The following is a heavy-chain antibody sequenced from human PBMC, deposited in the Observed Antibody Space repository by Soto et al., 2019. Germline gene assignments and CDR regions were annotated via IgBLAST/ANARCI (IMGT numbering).Heavy chain of an antibody. V-gene: IGHV1-3*01. J-gene: IGHJ4*02. D-gene: IGHD2-2*01. CDR1: GYTFTSYA. CDR3: ARLIGHPRIVVVPAAIDN. CDR2: INAGNGNT. Sequence: ASVKVSCKASGYTFTSYAMHWVRQAPGQRLEWMGWINAGNGNTKYSQKFQGRVTITRDTSASTAYMELSSLRSEDTAVYYCARLIGHPRIVVVPAAIDNWAQGTLVPVSS.